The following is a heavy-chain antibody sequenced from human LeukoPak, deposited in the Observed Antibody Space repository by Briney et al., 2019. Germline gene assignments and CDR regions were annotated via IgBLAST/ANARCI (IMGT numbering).Heavy chain of an antibody. J-gene: IGHJ4*02. CDR3: ARVSGTFGELY. Sequence: GGSLRLSCAASGFTFSSYSMNWVRQAPGKGLEWVSSISTSSSYIYYADSVKGRFTISRDNAKNSLYLQMNSLGAEDTAVYYCARVSGTFGELYWGQGTLVTVSS. CDR1: GFTFSSYS. CDR2: ISTSSSYI. D-gene: IGHD3-10*01. V-gene: IGHV3-21*01.